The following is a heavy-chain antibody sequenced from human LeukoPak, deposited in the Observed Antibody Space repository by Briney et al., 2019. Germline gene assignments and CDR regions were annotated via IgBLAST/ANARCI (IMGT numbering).Heavy chain of an antibody. V-gene: IGHV1-18*01. CDR2: ISAYNGNT. CDR3: ARTTTGENYYYMDV. D-gene: IGHD3-10*01. CDR1: GYTFTSYG. J-gene: IGHJ6*03. Sequence: ASVKVSCKASGYTFTSYGISWVRQAPGQGLEWMGWISAYNGNTNYAQKLQGRVTMTTDTSTSTAYMELRSLRSDDTAVYYCARTTTGENYYYMDVWGKGTTVTVSS.